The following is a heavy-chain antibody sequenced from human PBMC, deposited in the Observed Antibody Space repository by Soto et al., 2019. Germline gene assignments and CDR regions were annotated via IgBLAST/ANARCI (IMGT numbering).Heavy chain of an antibody. Sequence: PSETLSLTCTVSGGSISSGDYYWSWIRQPPGKGLEWIGYIYYSGSTYYNPSLKSRVTISVDTSKNQFSLKLSSVTAADTAVYYCARERDDFGGNFDYWGQGTLVTVSS. D-gene: IGHD4-17*01. J-gene: IGHJ4*02. CDR1: GGSISSGDYY. V-gene: IGHV4-30-4*01. CDR2: IYYSGST. CDR3: ARERDDFGGNFDY.